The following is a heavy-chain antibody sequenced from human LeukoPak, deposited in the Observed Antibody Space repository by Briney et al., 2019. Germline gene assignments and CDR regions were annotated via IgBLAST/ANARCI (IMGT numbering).Heavy chain of an antibody. CDR1: GFTFSSYS. CDR2: ISSSSSYI. Sequence: AGGSLRLSCAASGFTFSSYSMNWVRQAPGKGLEWVSSISSSSSYIYYADSVKGRFTTSRDNAKNSLYLQMNSLRAEDTAVYYCARDRYAYYDFWSGYYPGVGYYYYYGMDVWGQGTTVTVSS. CDR3: ARDRYAYYDFWSGYYPGVGYYYYYGMDV. J-gene: IGHJ6*02. D-gene: IGHD3-3*01. V-gene: IGHV3-21*01.